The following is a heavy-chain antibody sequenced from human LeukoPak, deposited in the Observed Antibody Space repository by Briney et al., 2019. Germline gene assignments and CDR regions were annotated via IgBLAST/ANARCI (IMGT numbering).Heavy chain of an antibody. V-gene: IGHV1-69*13. J-gene: IGHJ3*02. CDR3: ARGRTTVTTGLDAFDI. CDR1: GGTLSSYA. D-gene: IGHD4-17*01. CDR2: IIPIFGTA. Sequence: ASVKVSCKASGGTLSSYAISWVRQAPGQGLEWMGGIIPIFGTANYAQKFQGRVTITADESTSTAYMELSSLRSEDTAVYYCARGRTTVTTGLDAFDIWGQGTMVTVSS.